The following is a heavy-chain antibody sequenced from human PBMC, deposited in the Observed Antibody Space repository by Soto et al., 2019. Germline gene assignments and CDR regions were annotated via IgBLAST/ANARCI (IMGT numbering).Heavy chain of an antibody. Sequence: LRLSCAASGFTSDYHAMNWVRQAPGKGLEWVSTISSNGKNTHYSGSVKGRFIIYSDNSTNTVYLHMNSLRVEDTAVYYCVSWVSAHFDSWGQGTLVTVSS. D-gene: IGHD6-13*01. V-gene: IGHV3-23*01. CDR3: VSWVSAHFDS. CDR2: ISSNGKNT. CDR1: GFTSDYHA. J-gene: IGHJ4*02.